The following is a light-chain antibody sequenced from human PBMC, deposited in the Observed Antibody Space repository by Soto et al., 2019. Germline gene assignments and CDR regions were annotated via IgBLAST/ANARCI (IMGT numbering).Light chain of an antibody. CDR1: SSDVGGYNY. Sequence: QSALTQPPSASGSPGQSVTISCTGTSSDVGGYNYVSWYQQHPGKAPKLMIYEVTKRPSGVPDRFSGSKSGNTASLTVSGLQAEDEADYYCSSYAGSNNSYVFGTGPKLTVL. CDR2: EVT. J-gene: IGLJ1*01. CDR3: SSYAGSNNSYV. V-gene: IGLV2-8*01.